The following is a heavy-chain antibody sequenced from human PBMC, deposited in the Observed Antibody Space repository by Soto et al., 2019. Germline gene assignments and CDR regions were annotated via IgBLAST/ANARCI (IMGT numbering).Heavy chain of an antibody. D-gene: IGHD4-17*01. CDR2: INHSGST. CDR1: GGSFRGYY. J-gene: IGHJ3*02. V-gene: IGHV4-34*01. Sequence: ETLSLTCAVYGGSFRGYYWSWIRQPPGKGLEWIGEINHSGSTNYNPSLKSRVTISVDTSKNQFSLKLSSVTAADTAVYYCARVLVADRDYGDYLRGAFDIWGQGTMVTVSS. CDR3: ARVLVADRDYGDYLRGAFDI.